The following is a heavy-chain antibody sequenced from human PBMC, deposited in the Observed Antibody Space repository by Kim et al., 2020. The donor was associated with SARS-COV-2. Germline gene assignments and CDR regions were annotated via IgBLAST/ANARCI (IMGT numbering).Heavy chain of an antibody. CDR3: ASFLITMVRGVGFFGC. CDR1: GGSISSGGYY. J-gene: IGHJ4*02. Sequence: SETLSLTCTVSGGSISSGGYYWSWIRQHPGKGLAWIGYIYYGGSTYYNPSLKRRVTISVDTSKNQFSLKLSAVTAADTAVYYCASFLITMVRGVGFFGCWGQGTWVTVSS. V-gene: IGHV4-31*03. CDR2: IYYGGST. D-gene: IGHD3-10*01.